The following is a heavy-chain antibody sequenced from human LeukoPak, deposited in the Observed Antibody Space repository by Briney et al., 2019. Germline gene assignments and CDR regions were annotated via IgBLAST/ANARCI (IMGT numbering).Heavy chain of an antibody. J-gene: IGHJ6*03. CDR2: IYYSGST. V-gene: IGHV4-39*07. CDR1: GGSISSSSCY. Sequence: SETLSLTCTVSGGSISSSSCYWGWIRQPPGKGLEWIGSIYYSGSTYYNPSLKSRVTISVDTSKNQFSLKLSSVTAADTAVYYCARDVVVVPAATRMSYYYMDVWGKGTTVTVSS. D-gene: IGHD2-2*01. CDR3: ARDVVVVPAATRMSYYYMDV.